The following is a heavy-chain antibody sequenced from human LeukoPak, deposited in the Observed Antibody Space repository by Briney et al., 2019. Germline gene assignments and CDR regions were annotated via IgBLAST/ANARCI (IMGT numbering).Heavy chain of an antibody. CDR3: ARADSGYGFYYDSSGYIDY. J-gene: IGHJ4*02. CDR2: ISSSSSYI. V-gene: IGHV3-21*01. D-gene: IGHD3-22*01. CDR1: GFTFSSYS. Sequence: PGGSLRLSCAASGFTFSSYSMNWVRQAPGKGLEWVSSISSSSSYIYYADSVKGRFTISRDNAKNSLYLQMNSLRAEDTAVYYCARADSGYGFYYDSSGYIDYWGQGTLVTVSS.